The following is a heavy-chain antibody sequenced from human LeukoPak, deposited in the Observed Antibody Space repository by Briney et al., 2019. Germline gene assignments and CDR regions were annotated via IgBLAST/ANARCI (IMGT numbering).Heavy chain of an antibody. CDR3: AKVISAYGPFDY. J-gene: IGHJ4*02. CDR1: GFNFPNYA. CDR2: ITGSGFSA. V-gene: IGHV3-23*01. Sequence: PGGSLRLSCAASGFNFPNYAMSWVRQAPGKGLEWVSTITGSGFSAFYADSVEGRFTISKDNSKNTLYLEMNSLRVEDTATYYCAKVISAYGPFDYWGQGTLVTVSS. D-gene: IGHD5-12*01.